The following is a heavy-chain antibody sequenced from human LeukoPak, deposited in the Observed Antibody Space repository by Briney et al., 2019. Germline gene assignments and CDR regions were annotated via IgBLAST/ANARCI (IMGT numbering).Heavy chain of an antibody. CDR3: AKDWTTVVTPKGYYFDS. CDR2: ISTTGGST. D-gene: IGHD4-23*01. CDR1: GFSFNNYA. V-gene: IGHV3-23*01. J-gene: IGHJ4*02. Sequence: AGGSLRLSCAASGFSFNNYAMSWVRQAPGKGLEWVSDISTTGGSTYYADSVKGRFTISRDNSKNTLSLQLDSLSGEDTAVYYCAKDWTTVVTPKGYYFDSWGQGTLVTVSS.